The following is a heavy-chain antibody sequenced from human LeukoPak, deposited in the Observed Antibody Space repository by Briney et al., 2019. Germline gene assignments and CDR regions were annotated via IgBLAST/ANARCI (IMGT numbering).Heavy chain of an antibody. D-gene: IGHD2-2*02. Sequence: PGGSLRLSCAASGFTFSSYTMSWVRQAPGKGLEWVSSISSGSTYIYYADSVKGRFTISRDDAKNSLYLQMNSLGAEDTALYYCARDLVPAAIDGMDVWGQGTTVTVSS. CDR1: GFTFSSYT. V-gene: IGHV3-21*01. CDR2: ISSGSTYI. J-gene: IGHJ6*02. CDR3: ARDLVPAAIDGMDV.